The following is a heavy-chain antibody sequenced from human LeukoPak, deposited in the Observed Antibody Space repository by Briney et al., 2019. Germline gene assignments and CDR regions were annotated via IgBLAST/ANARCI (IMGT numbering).Heavy chain of an antibody. CDR3: AGDTPTGPY. CDR2: ISYDGSNK. V-gene: IGHV3-30-3*01. J-gene: IGHJ4*02. D-gene: IGHD1-14*01. Sequence: GGSLRLSCAASGFTFSSYAMHWVRQAPGKGLEWVAVISYDGSNKYYADSVKGRFTISRDNSKNTLYLQMNSLRAEDTAVYYCAGDTPTGPYWGQGTLVTISS. CDR1: GFTFSSYA.